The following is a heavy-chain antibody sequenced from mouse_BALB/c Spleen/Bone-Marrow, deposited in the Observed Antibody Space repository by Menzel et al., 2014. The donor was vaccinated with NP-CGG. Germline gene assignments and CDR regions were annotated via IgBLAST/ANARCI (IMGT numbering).Heavy chain of an antibody. Sequence: SGAELVKPGASVKLSCTASGFNIKDTYMHWVKQRPEQGLEWIVGIDPANGNTKYDPKFQGKATITADTSSNTAYLQLSSLTSEDTAVYYCAYYRYDEGGFAFWGQGTLVTVSA. CDR2: IDPANGNT. V-gene: IGHV14-3*02. CDR1: GFNIKDTY. J-gene: IGHJ3*01. CDR3: AYYRYDEGGFAF. D-gene: IGHD2-14*01.